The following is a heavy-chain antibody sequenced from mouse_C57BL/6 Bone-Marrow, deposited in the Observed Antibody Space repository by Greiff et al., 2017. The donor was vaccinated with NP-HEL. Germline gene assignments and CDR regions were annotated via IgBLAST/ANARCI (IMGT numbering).Heavy chain of an antibody. CDR2: IDPSDSYT. D-gene: IGHD4-1*01. CDR1: GYTFTSYW. J-gene: IGHJ3*01. CDR3: ARDEGNWAWFAY. Sequence: QVQLQQPGAELVKPGASVKLSCKASGYTFTSYWMQWVKQRPGQGLEWIGEIDPSDSYTNYNQKFKGKATLTVDTSSSTAYMQLSSLTSEDSAVYYCARDEGNWAWFAYWGQGTLVTVSA. V-gene: IGHV1-50*01.